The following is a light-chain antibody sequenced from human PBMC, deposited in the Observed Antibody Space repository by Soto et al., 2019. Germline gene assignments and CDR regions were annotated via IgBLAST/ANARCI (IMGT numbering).Light chain of an antibody. CDR2: DAS. CDR3: QQYNSYPWT. J-gene: IGKJ1*01. V-gene: IGKV3-11*01. Sequence: EIVMTQSPATLSLSPGERATLSCRASQSVGKYLVWYQQKPGQAPRLLIYDASTRATGIPARFSGSGSGTDFTLTISSLEPEDFAVYYCQQYNSYPWTFGQGTKV. CDR1: QSVGKY.